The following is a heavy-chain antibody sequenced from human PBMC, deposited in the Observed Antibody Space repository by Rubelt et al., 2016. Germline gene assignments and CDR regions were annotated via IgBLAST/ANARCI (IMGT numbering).Heavy chain of an antibody. J-gene: IGHJ4*02. CDR1: GDTFSKYW. D-gene: IGHD1-26*01. Sequence: GSEGALVQPGGSLRLSCAASGDTFSKYWMAWVRQAPGKGPEWVANINEDGSEKYYVDSVKGRFTISRDNAQNSLYLQMFSLRAEDTAVYYCARDGSEWSRDYWGPGTLVTVSS. V-gene: IGHV3-7*04. CDR2: INEDGSEK. CDR3: ARDGSEWSRDY.